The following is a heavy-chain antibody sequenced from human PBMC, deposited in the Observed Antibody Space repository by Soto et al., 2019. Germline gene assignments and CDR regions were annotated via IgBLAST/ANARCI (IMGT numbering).Heavy chain of an antibody. V-gene: IGHV3-64*01. CDR3: ARAGYSYAFDY. D-gene: IGHD5-18*01. Sequence: VQLVESGGGLVQPGGSLRLSCAASGCTFSSYAMHWVRQAPGKGLEYVSAISSNGGSTYYANSVKGRFTISRDNSKNTLYLQMGSLRAEDMAVYYCARAGYSYAFDYWGQGTLVTVSS. J-gene: IGHJ4*02. CDR2: ISSNGGST. CDR1: GCTFSSYA.